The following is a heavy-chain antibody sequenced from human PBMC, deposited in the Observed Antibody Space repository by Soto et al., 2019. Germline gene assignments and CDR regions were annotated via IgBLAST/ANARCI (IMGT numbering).Heavy chain of an antibody. CDR3: TSAYYYDSSGYSPGGY. CDR1: GVTFSSYW. D-gene: IGHD3-22*01. Sequence: GGSLRLSCAASGVTFSSYWMSWVRQAPGKGLEWVANIKQDGSQKYYVDSVKGRFTISRDNAKNSLYLQMNSLRVEDTAVYYCTSAYYYDSSGYSPGGYWGQGTLVTV. J-gene: IGHJ4*02. CDR2: IKQDGSQK. V-gene: IGHV3-7*01.